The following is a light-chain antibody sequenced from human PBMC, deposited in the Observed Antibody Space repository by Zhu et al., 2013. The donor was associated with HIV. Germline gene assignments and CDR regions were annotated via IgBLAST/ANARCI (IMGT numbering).Light chain of an antibody. CDR2: AAS. CDR3: QQYNNWCS. J-gene: IGKJ2*04. CDR1: QSVSSN. Sequence: EIVLTQSPDTLSVSLGETATLSCRASQSVSSNLAWYQQKPGQAPRLLIFAASTRATGIPARFSGSRSGTEFTLTISSLQSEDFAIYYCQQYNNWCSFGQGTRLEVK. V-gene: IGKV3-15*01.